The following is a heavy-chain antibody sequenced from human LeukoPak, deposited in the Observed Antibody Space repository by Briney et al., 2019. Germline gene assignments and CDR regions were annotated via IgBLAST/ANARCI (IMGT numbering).Heavy chain of an antibody. Sequence: GASVKVSCKASGGTFSSYAISWVRQAPGHGLEWMGGIIPIFGTANYAQKFQGRVTITADESTSTAYMELSSLRSEDTAVYYCARDIRYNWNDGYYYYYYGMDVWGQGTTVTVSS. CDR1: GGTFSSYA. CDR2: IIPIFGTA. D-gene: IGHD1-1*01. V-gene: IGHV1-69*01. J-gene: IGHJ6*02. CDR3: ARDIRYNWNDGYYYYYYGMDV.